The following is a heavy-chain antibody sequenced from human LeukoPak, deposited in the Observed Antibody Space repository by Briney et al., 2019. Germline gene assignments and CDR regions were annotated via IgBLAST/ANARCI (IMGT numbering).Heavy chain of an antibody. V-gene: IGHV3-30-3*01. Sequence: GGSLRLSCAASGFTLSSYAEHWVRQYPGKGLEWVAVISNDGINKYYVDSVKGRFTISRDNSKNTLNLQMNSLRAEDTAVYYCARTNVDIVATPRFRRGYFDYWGQGTLVTVSS. CDR1: GFTLSSYA. D-gene: IGHD5-12*01. CDR3: ARTNVDIVATPRFRRGYFDY. CDR2: ISNDGINK. J-gene: IGHJ4*02.